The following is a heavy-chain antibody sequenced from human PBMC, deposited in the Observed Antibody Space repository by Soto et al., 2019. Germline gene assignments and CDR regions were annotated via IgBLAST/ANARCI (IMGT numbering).Heavy chain of an antibody. J-gene: IGHJ4*02. D-gene: IGHD1-26*01. CDR1: GGTFSRYA. Sequence: QVQLVQSGAEVRKPGSSVKVSCKASGGTFSRYAINWVRQAPGQGLEWMGGIIPMFGTTNYAQKFKGRVTITADESTSTVYMELNTLTADDTAFYYCARGVSAGVDYWGQGTLVTVSS. V-gene: IGHV1-69*01. CDR2: IIPMFGTT. CDR3: ARGVSAGVDY.